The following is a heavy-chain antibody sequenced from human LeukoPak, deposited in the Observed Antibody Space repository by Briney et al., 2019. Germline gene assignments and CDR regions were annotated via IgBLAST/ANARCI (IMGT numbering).Heavy chain of an antibody. CDR1: GFTFSSYS. CDR3: AKDPRDHSYGWSWRYFDY. D-gene: IGHD5-18*01. J-gene: IGHJ4*02. Sequence: GGSLRLFCAASGFTFSSYSMNWVRQAPGKGLEWVSSISSSSSYIYYADSVKGRFTISRDNAKNSLYLQMNSLRAEDTAVYYCAKDPRDHSYGWSWRYFDYWGQGTLVTVSS. V-gene: IGHV3-21*01. CDR2: ISSSSSYI.